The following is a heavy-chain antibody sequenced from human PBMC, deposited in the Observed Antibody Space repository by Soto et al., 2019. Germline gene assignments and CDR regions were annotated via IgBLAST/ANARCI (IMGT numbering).Heavy chain of an antibody. CDR2: IIPIPGIA. J-gene: IGHJ4*02. CDR3: AREENGDVGDY. D-gene: IGHD4-17*01. V-gene: IGHV1-69*08. Sequence: QVQLVQSEAEVKKPGSSVKVSCKASGDTFSSHTFSWVRQAPGQGLEWMGRIIPIPGIANYAQRFQGRVTIAADISTATAHMELTSLKTGDTAVYYCAREENGDVGDYWGQGTLVTVSS. CDR1: GDTFSSHT.